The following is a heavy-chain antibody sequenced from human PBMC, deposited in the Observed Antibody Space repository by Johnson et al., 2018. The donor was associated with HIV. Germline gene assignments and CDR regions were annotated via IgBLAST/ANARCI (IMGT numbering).Heavy chain of an antibody. Sequence: VQLVESGGGVVQPGRSLRLSCAASGFTFSSYGMHWVRQAPGKGLEWVAVIWYDGSNKYYADSVKGRFTISRDNSKNTLYLQMNSLRADDTAVYYYAKGIAAAASGAFDIWGQGTMVTVSS. CDR2: IWYDGSNK. CDR1: GFTFSSYG. CDR3: AKGIAAAASGAFDI. J-gene: IGHJ3*02. D-gene: IGHD6-13*01. V-gene: IGHV3-33*06.